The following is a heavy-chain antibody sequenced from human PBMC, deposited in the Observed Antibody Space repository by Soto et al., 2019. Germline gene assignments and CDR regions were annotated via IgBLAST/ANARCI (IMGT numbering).Heavy chain of an antibody. CDR2: ISYDGSNK. V-gene: IGHV3-30-3*01. CDR3: AREGECSGGSCYSGYYYYGMDV. D-gene: IGHD2-15*01. J-gene: IGHJ6*02. Sequence: QVQLVESGGGVVQPGRSLRLSCAASGFTFSSYAMHWVRQAPGKGLEWVAVISYDGSNKYYADSVKGRFTISRDNSKNTLYLQMNSLRAEDTAVYYCAREGECSGGSCYSGYYYYGMDVWGQGTTVTVSS. CDR1: GFTFSSYA.